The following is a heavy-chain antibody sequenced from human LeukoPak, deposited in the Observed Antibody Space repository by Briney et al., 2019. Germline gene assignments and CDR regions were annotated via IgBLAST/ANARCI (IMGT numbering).Heavy chain of an antibody. D-gene: IGHD4-17*01. CDR2: ISYDGSNK. V-gene: IGHV3-30*18. CDR1: GFTFSRYG. CDR3: AKGSEASVTTMGEDY. Sequence: QTGRSLRLSCAASGFTFSRYGMHWVRQAPGEGLQWVTFISYDGSNKYYADSVKGRFTISRDNSKNSLYLQMNSLRAEDTDVYFCAKGSEASVTTMGEDYWGQGTLVTVSS. J-gene: IGHJ4*02.